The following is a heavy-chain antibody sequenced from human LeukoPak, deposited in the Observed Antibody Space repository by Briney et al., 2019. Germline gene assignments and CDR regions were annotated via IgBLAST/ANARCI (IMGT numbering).Heavy chain of an antibody. D-gene: IGHD3-10*01. V-gene: IGHV1-8*01. CDR3: ARGDNFYYYGSGSYADY. J-gene: IGHJ4*02. CDR1: GYTFTSYD. CDR2: MNPNSGNT. Sequence: ASVKVSCKASGYTFTSYDINWVRQATGQGLEWMGWMNPNSGNTGYAQKFQGRVTMTRNTSISTAYMELSSLRSEDTAVYYCARGDNFYYYGSGSYADYWGQGTLVTVPS.